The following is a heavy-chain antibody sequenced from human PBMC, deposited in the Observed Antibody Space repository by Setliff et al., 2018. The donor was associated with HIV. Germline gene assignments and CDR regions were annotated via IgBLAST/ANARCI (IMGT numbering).Heavy chain of an antibody. V-gene: IGHV1-69*02. CDR2: IIPILGVA. CDR3: VRGVQSPPHYSYYYMDV. D-gene: IGHD3-3*01. Sequence: GASVKVSCKASRRTFNSHTINWVRQAPGQGLDWMGRIIPILGVANYAHRFQGKVTITADKSTSTAYMELTSLRFDDTAMYYCVRGVQSPPHYSYYYMDVWGEGTMVTVSS. CDR1: RRTFNSHT. J-gene: IGHJ6*03.